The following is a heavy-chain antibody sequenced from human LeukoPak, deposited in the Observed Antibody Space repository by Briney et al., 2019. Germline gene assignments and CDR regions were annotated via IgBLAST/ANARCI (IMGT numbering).Heavy chain of an antibody. D-gene: IGHD5-18*01. CDR2: IYYSGST. V-gene: IGHV4-30-4*02. CDR3: ARASRIQLWRRANWFDP. CDR1: GGSISSGDYY. J-gene: IGHJ5*02. Sequence: SETLSLTCTVSGGSISSGDYYWSWIRQPPGKGLEWIGYIYYSGSTYYNPSLKSRVTISVDTSKNQFSLKLSSVTAADTAVYYCARASRIQLWRRANWFDPWGQGTLVTVSS.